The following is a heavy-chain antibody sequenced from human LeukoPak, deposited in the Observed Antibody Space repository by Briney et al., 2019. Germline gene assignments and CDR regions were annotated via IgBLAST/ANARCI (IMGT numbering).Heavy chain of an antibody. V-gene: IGHV3-23*01. Sequence: GGSLRLSCAASGFIFSNYAMTWVRQAPGKGLEWVSTISGNGAGTYFADSVKGRFTISRDNAKNSLYLQMNSLRAEDTALYYCAKDRLVGPSGGAFDIWGQGTMVTVSS. J-gene: IGHJ3*02. CDR3: AKDRLVGPSGGAFDI. CDR2: ISGNGAGT. CDR1: GFIFSNYA. D-gene: IGHD2-15*01.